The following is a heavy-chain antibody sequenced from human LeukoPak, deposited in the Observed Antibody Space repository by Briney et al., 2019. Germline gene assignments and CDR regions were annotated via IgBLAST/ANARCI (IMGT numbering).Heavy chain of an antibody. CDR3: ARRGVRWLSRYHYGMDV. CDR1: GYTFTSYD. V-gene: IGHV1-8*01. Sequence: GASVKVSCKASGYTFTSYDINWVRQATGQGLEWMGWMNPNSGNTGYAQKFQGRVTMTRNTSISTAYMELSSLRSEDTAVYYCARRGVRWLSRYHYGMDVWGQGTTVTVSS. CDR2: MNPNSGNT. D-gene: IGHD3-10*01. J-gene: IGHJ6*02.